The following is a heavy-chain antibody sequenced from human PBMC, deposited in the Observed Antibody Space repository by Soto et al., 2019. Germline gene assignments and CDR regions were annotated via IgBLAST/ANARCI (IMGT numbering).Heavy chain of an antibody. D-gene: IGHD6-13*01. V-gene: IGHV1-69*06. Sequence: GASVKVSCKASGDTFTGYVIHWVRQAPGQGLEWMGGIIPIFGTANYAQKFQGRVTITADKSTSTAYMELSSLRSEDTAVYYCAVIAAAGTSAFYYYYGMDVWCQGTTVTVSS. CDR1: GDTFTGYV. CDR2: IIPIFGTA. J-gene: IGHJ6*02. CDR3: AVIAAAGTSAFYYYYGMDV.